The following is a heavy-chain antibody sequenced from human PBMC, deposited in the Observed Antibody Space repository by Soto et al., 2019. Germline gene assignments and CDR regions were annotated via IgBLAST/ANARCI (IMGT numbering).Heavy chain of an antibody. V-gene: IGHV1-2*02. J-gene: IGHJ6*02. CDR2: IKPDSGGT. D-gene: IGHD3-22*01. CDR3: ARLKGLFDSRDHISEDHYNYGLDV. CDR1: GYIFTGFY. Sequence: ASVKVSCKASGYIFTGFYIHWVRQAPGQGLEWMGGIKPDSGGTDYAEKFQGRVTMTRDTSINTAYMELSRLRHDDTAVYYCARLKGLFDSRDHISEDHYNYGLDVWGQGTTVTVSS.